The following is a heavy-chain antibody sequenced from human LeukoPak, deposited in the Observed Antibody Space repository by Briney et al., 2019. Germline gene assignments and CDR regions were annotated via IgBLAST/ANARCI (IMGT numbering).Heavy chain of an antibody. D-gene: IGHD2-15*01. V-gene: IGHV1-69*04. Sequence: SVKVSCKASGGTFSKYAISWVRQAPGQGLEWMGRIIPILGIANYAQKFQGRVTITADKSTSTAYMELSSLRSEDTAVYYCARVSRSGYCSGGSCHNWSDPWGQGTLVTVSS. CDR1: GGTFSKYA. CDR3: ARVSRSGYCSGGSCHNWSDP. CDR2: IIPILGIA. J-gene: IGHJ5*02.